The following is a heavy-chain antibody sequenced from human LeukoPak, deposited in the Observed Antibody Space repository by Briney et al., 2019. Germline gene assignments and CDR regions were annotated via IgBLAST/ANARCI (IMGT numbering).Heavy chain of an antibody. D-gene: IGHD3-10*01. CDR3: ARHNTMVRGAKSWFDP. V-gene: IGHV5-51*01. CDR1: GYSFTSYW. J-gene: IGHJ5*02. CDR2: IYPGDSDT. Sequence: GESLQISCQGSGYSFTSYWIGWVRQLPGKGLEWMEIIYPGDSDTRYSPSFQGQVTISADKSISTAYLQWNSLKASDTAMYYCARHNTMVRGAKSWFDPWGQGTLVTVCS.